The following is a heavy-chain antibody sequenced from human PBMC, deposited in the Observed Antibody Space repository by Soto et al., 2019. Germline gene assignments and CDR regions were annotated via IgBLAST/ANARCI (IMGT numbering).Heavy chain of an antibody. D-gene: IGHD4-4*01. CDR1: GGSISSSSYY. CDR2: IYYSGRT. V-gene: IGHV4-39*01. CDR3: AGRTVTTPNWFDT. Sequence: QLQLQESGPGLVKPSETLSLTCTFAGGSISSSSYYWGWIRQPPGQGPEWIGRIYYSGRTYYNPSLKSRGTISGDTSKNQFYLKLVSVTAADTAVYYGAGRTVTTPNWFDTWGQVTLVTVSS. J-gene: IGHJ5*02.